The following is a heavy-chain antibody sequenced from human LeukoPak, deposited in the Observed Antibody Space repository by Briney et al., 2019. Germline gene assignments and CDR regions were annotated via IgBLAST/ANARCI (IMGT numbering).Heavy chain of an antibody. CDR1: GVSISSYY. J-gene: IGHJ4*02. Sequence: SETLSLTCTVSGVSISSYYWSWIRQPPGKGLEWIGYIYYSGSTNYNPSLKSRVTISVDTSKNQFSLKLSSVTAADTAVYYCARGGVTYYYDSSGYYYFDYWAREPWSPSPQ. V-gene: IGHV4-59*01. D-gene: IGHD3-22*01. CDR2: IYYSGST. CDR3: ARGGVTYYYDSSGYYYFDY.